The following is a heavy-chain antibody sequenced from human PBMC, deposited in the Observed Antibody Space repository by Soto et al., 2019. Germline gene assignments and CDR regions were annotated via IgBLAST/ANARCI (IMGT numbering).Heavy chain of an antibody. CDR1: GGSMNTYY. D-gene: IGHD3-22*01. V-gene: IGHV4-59*08. Sequence: SETLSLTCTVSGGSMNTYYWGWFRQPPGKGLEWVGYIYYSGSTTYSSSLKSLVTISVDTSKNQFSLKLDSVTAADTAVYYCARLGGYYQAFDQWGQGSLVTV. J-gene: IGHJ4*02. CDR2: IYYSGST. CDR3: ARLGGYYQAFDQ.